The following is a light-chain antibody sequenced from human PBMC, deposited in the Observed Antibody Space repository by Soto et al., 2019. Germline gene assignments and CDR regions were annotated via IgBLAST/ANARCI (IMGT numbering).Light chain of an antibody. CDR1: SSNIGNNY. Sequence: QSVLTQPPSVSAAPGQKVTISCSGSSSNIGNNYVSWFQQLPGTAPKLLIYGSNKRPSGIPDRFSGSKSGTSATLDITGLQTGDEADYYCATWDRSLTGEVFGGGTKLTVL. V-gene: IGLV1-51*01. CDR2: GSN. J-gene: IGLJ2*01. CDR3: ATWDRSLTGEV.